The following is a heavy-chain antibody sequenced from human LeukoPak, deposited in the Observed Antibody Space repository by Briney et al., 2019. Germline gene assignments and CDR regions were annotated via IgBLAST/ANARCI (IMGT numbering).Heavy chain of an antibody. J-gene: IGHJ4*02. CDR3: AMSGFGRQGSFDY. D-gene: IGHD5-12*01. Sequence: PGGSLRLSCTASGFNLSYYSMSWVRQAPGKGLEWVANIKQDGSDKHYVDSVKGRFTISRDNGKNSLYLQVTSLRGEDTAVYYCAMSGFGRQGSFDYWGQGILVTVSS. V-gene: IGHV3-7*01. CDR2: IKQDGSDK. CDR1: GFNLSYYS.